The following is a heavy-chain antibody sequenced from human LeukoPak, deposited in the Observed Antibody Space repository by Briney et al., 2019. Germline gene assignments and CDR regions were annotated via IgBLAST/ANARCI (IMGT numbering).Heavy chain of an antibody. CDR3: AKSGILTGYYYNWFDP. Sequence: PGGSLRLSCAASGFTFDDYAMHWVRQAPGKGLEWVSLISGDGGSTYYADSVKGRFTISRDNSKNSLYLQMGSLRTEDTALYYCAKSGILTGYYYNWFDPWGQGTLVTVSS. V-gene: IGHV3-43*02. CDR2: ISGDGGST. CDR1: GFTFDDYA. J-gene: IGHJ5*02. D-gene: IGHD3-9*01.